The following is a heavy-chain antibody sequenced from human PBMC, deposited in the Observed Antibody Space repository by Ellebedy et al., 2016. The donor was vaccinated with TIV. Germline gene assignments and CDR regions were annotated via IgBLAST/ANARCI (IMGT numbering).Heavy chain of an antibody. CDR1: GYTFTTYY. J-gene: IGHJ3*02. CDR2: INPSGGST. CDR3: ARDPKDSNNPFDAFDI. Sequence: ASVKVSXXASGYTFTTYYMHWVRQAPGQGLEWMGIINPSGGSTTYAQKFQGRVTMTRDTSTSTVYMELSSLRSEDTAVYYCARDPKDSNNPFDAFDIWGQGALVTVSS. V-gene: IGHV1-46*01. D-gene: IGHD1-14*01.